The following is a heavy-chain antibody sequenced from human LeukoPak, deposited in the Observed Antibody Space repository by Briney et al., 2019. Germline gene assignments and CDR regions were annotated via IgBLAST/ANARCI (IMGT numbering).Heavy chain of an antibody. CDR1: GGSIGTYY. CDR3: ARHIGGGIEDVDV. J-gene: IGHJ6*04. V-gene: IGHV4-59*08. D-gene: IGHD3-16*02. CDR2: IYVTGT. Sequence: SETLSLTCTVSGGSIGTYYWSWVRQSPGTGLEWIGYIYVTGTRYNPYLQSRVTISADRSRNQFFLKMTSVTAADTAVYYCARHIGGGIEDVDVWGRGTKVTVSS.